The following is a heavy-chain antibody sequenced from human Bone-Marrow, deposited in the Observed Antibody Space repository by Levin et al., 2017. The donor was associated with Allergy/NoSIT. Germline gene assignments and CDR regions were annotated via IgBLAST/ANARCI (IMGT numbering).Heavy chain of an antibody. Sequence: GGSLRLSCAASGFTFSSYSMTWVRQAPGKGLEWVSFISSSSSFINYADSLRGRFTISRDNTKNSLYLQMSSLRAEDTAVYYCARATGRSSGASTFEGFDPWGQGTLVTDSS. V-gene: IGHV3-21*01. CDR2: ISSSSSFI. CDR1: GFTFSSYS. D-gene: IGHD6-25*01. J-gene: IGHJ5*02. CDR3: ARATGRSSGASTFEGFDP.